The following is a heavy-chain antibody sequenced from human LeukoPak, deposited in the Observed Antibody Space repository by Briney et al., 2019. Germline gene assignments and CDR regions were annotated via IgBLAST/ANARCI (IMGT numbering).Heavy chain of an antibody. CDR1: EFTFSSYA. Sequence: AGGSLRLSCAASEFTFSSYAMSWVRQAPGKGLEWVSAISGSGSSTYYADSVKGRFTISRDNSVNTLYLQMNSLRAEDTAVYYCAKGGGYSYGYYWFDPWGQGTLVTVSS. D-gene: IGHD5-18*01. CDR3: AKGGGYSYGYYWFDP. V-gene: IGHV3-23*01. CDR2: ISGSGSST. J-gene: IGHJ5*02.